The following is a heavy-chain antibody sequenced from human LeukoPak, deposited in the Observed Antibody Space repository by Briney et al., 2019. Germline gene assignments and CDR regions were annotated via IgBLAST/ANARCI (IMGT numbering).Heavy chain of an antibody. CDR3: ARGNIQLWATFDY. J-gene: IGHJ4*02. V-gene: IGHV4-59*12. CDR1: GGSISSYY. Sequence: SETLSLTCTVSGGSISSYYWSWIRQPPGKGLEWIGYIYYSGSTNYNPSLKSRVTISVDTSKNQFSLKLSSVTAADTAVYYCARGNIQLWATFDYWGQGTLVTVSS. CDR2: IYYSGST. D-gene: IGHD5-18*01.